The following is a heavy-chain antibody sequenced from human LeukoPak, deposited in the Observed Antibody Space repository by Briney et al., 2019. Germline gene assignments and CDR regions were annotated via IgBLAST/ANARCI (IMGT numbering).Heavy chain of an antibody. J-gene: IGHJ1*01. CDR1: GGSFSGYY. Sequence: PSETLSLTCAVYGGSFSGYYWSWIRQPPGKGLEWTGEINHSGSTNYNPSLKSRVTISVDTSKNQFSLKLSSVTAADTAVYYCARGSSGIQHWGQGTLVTVSS. V-gene: IGHV4-34*01. D-gene: IGHD1-14*01. CDR3: ARGSSGIQH. CDR2: INHSGST.